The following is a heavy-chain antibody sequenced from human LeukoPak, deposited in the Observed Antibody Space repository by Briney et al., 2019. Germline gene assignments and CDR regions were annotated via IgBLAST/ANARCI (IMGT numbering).Heavy chain of an antibody. CDR1: GGSISSYY. CDR2: IYYSGST. D-gene: IGHD6-13*01. Sequence: SETLSPTCTVSGGSISSYYWSWLQQPPGKGLEWIGYIYYSGSTNYNPSLKSRVTISVDTSKNQFSLKLSSVTAADTAVYYCARARGRAAAGPFDYWGQGTLVTVSS. J-gene: IGHJ4*02. V-gene: IGHV4-59*01. CDR3: ARARGRAAAGPFDY.